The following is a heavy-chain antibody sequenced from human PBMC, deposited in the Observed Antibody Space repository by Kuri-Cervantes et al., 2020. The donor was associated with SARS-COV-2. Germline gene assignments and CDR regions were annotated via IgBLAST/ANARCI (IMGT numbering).Heavy chain of an antibody. CDR2: IYFTGST. CDR3: ARGINDYADYGLDY. J-gene: IGHJ4*02. D-gene: IGHD4-17*01. CDR1: GDSVTTSTFY. V-gene: IGHV4-39*01. Sequence: SETLSLTCTVSGDSVTTSTFYWGWIRQAPGKGLEWIGTIYFTGSTDFNPSLKSRVTISVDASKNQFSLNLRSVTAADTAVYYCARGINDYADYGLDYWGQGTLVTVSS.